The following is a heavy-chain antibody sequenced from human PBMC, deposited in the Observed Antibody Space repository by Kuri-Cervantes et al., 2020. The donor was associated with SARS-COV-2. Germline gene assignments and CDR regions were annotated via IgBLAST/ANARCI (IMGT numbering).Heavy chain of an antibody. CDR2: IYPGDSDT. V-gene: IGHV5-51*01. Sequence: QDFCNGSGYSFTSYWIGWVRQMPGKGLEWMGIIYPGDSDTRYSPSFQGQVTISADKSISTAYLQWISLKASDTAMYYCARLRDPPYMDVWGKGTTVTVSS. CDR3: ARLRDPPYMDV. J-gene: IGHJ6*03. D-gene: IGHD5-24*01. CDR1: GYSFTSYW.